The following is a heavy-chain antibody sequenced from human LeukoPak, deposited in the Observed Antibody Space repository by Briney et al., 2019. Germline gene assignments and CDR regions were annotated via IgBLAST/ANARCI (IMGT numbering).Heavy chain of an antibody. CDR1: GYTFTGYY. J-gene: IGHJ4*02. V-gene: IGHV1-18*04. CDR3: ARESMGHDFWSGYYQERSDY. Sequence: GASVKVSCKASGYTFTGYYMHWVRQAPGQGLEWMGWISAYNGYTNFAQKLQGRVTMTTDTSTSTAYMELRSLRSDDTAVYYCARESMGHDFWSGYYQERSDYWGQGTLVTVSS. CDR2: ISAYNGYT. D-gene: IGHD3-3*01.